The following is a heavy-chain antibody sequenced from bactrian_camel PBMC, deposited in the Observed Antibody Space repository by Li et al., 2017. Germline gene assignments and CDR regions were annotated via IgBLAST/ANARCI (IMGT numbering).Heavy chain of an antibody. CDR1: GFSFNDYA. Sequence: VQLVESGGGLVQPGGSLTLSCADSGFSFNDYAIGWIRQAPGKGLEWVSTVGWSGDSTNYADSVKGRFTVSRDNAKNTAYLQMDSLRPEDTAVYYRATVPKNYGAYNYWGQGTQVTVS. CDR3: ATVPKNYGAYNY. CDR2: VGWSGDST. V-gene: IGHV3-1*01. J-gene: IGHJ4*01. D-gene: IGHD3*01.